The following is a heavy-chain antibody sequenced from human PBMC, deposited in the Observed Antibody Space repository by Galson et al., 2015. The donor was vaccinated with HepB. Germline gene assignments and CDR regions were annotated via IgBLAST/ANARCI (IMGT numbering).Heavy chain of an antibody. J-gene: IGHJ4*02. D-gene: IGHD3-22*01. Sequence: SVKVSCKASGYKFTSYYMHWVRQAPGQGLEWMGIINPSGGSTDYAQKFRGRLTMIRDTSTSTVFMELSSLRSEDTAVYHCARGVLLRGGPDYWGQGTLVTVSS. CDR3: ARGVLLRGGPDY. CDR2: INPSGGST. V-gene: IGHV1-46*01. CDR1: GYKFTSYY.